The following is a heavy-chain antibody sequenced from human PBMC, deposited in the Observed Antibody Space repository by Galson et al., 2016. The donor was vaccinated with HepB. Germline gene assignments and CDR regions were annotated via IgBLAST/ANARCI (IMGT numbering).Heavy chain of an antibody. V-gene: IGHV3-30*03. CDR2: ISDDSSKK. CDR3: ARPHSGDYEGGLFRY. Sequence: SLRLSCAASGFTFGSYAMHWVRQAPGKGLEWVSTISDDSSKKDYADSVKGRFTISRDNSKNTLYLEMNSLRAEDTAVYYCARPHSGDYEGGLFRYWGQGNLVTVSS. CDR1: GFTFGSYA. D-gene: IGHD4-17*01. J-gene: IGHJ4*02.